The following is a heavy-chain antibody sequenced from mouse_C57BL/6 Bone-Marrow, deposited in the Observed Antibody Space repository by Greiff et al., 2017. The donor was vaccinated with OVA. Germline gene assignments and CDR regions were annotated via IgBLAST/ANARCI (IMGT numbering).Heavy chain of an antibody. D-gene: IGHD1-1*01. V-gene: IGHV7-3*01. CDR2: IRNKANGYTS. J-gene: IGHJ2*01. CDR1: GFTFTDYY. CDR3: ARSPRVGAPAYFAY. Sequence: DVMLVESGGGLVQPGGSLSLSCAASGFTFTDYYMSWVRQPPGKALEWLGFIRNKANGYTSEYSFTVKGRFTISRDNSQSIVYLQMNALRAEDSAIYYCARSPRVGAPAYFAYWGQGTTVTVSA.